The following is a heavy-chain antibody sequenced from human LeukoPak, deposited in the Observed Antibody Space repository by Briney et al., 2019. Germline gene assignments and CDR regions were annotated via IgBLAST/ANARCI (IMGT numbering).Heavy chain of an antibody. D-gene: IGHD3-22*01. J-gene: IGHJ3*02. CDR3: ARDSGYYLPHAFDI. CDR1: GGSISSGGYY. Sequence: SETLSLTCTVSGGSISSGGYYWSWIRQHPGKGLEWIGYIYYSGSTNYNPSLKSRVTISVDTSKNQFSLKLSSVTAADTAVYYCARDSGYYLPHAFDIWGQGTMVTVSS. V-gene: IGHV4-61*08. CDR2: IYYSGST.